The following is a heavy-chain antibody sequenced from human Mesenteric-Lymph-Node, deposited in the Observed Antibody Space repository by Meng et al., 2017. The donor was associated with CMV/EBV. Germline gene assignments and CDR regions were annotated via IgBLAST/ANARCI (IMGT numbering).Heavy chain of an antibody. CDR1: GFTFSSYA. V-gene: IGHV3-23*01. CDR3: ALKPMDTYYFDY. J-gene: IGHJ4*02. CDR2: ISGSGGST. Sequence: GESLKISCAASGFTFSSYAMSWVRQAPGKGLEWVSAISGSGGSTYYADSVKGRFTIPRDNSKNTLYLQMNSLRAEDTAVYYCALKPMDTYYFDYWGQGTLVTVSS. D-gene: IGHD5-18*01.